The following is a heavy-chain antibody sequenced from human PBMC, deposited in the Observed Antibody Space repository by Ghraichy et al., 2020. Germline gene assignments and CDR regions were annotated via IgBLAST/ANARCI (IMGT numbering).Heavy chain of an antibody. CDR1: GFAFSSHG. J-gene: IGHJ1*01. Sequence: GESLNISCAASGFAFSSHGMSWVRQASGKGLEWVSGMGAHGGSTYYADSVKGRFIISRDNSESTLYLQMNSLRAEDTAVYHCVKDETVMVISPEHWGPGTLVTVSS. V-gene: IGHV3-23*01. CDR2: MGAHGGST. CDR3: VKDETVMVISPEH. D-gene: IGHD2-8*01.